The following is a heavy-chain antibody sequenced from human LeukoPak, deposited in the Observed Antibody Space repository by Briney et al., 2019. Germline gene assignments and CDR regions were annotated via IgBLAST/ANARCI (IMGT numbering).Heavy chain of an antibody. CDR3: ARALHLRYFDWPTPTFDY. J-gene: IGHJ4*02. D-gene: IGHD3-9*01. CDR1: GFTFSSYE. Sequence: GGSLRLSCAASGFTFSSYEMNWVRQAPGKGLEWVSYISSSGSTIYYADSVKGRFTISRDNAKNSLYLQMNSLRAEDTAVYYCARALHLRYFDWPTPTFDYWGQGTLVTVSS. V-gene: IGHV3-48*03. CDR2: ISSSGSTI.